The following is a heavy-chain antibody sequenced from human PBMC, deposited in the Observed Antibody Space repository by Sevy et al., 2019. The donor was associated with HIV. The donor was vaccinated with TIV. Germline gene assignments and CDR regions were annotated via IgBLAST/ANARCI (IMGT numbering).Heavy chain of an antibody. CDR2: IHHSGST. V-gene: IGHV4-39*01. Sequence: SETLSLTCSVSGASITSSIYYWAWIRQSPAKGLEWFGSIHHSGSTYYNLSLKSRVTISVDTSKNHFSLKMNSVTAAETAVYYCAKHCSHYFDNSGYGEAFDVWGQRTKVTVSS. D-gene: IGHD3-22*01. CDR3: AKHCSHYFDNSGYGEAFDV. J-gene: IGHJ3*01. CDR1: GASITSSIYY.